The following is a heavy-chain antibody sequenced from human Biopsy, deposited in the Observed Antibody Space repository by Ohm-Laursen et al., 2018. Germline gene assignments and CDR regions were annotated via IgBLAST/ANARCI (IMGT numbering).Heavy chain of an antibody. D-gene: IGHD3-22*01. Sequence: GASVKVSCKVSGCTFTGYHVHWVRQAPGQGLEWMGWINAKTGDTNYAQKFQGRVTMTRDTSISTAYVDLSSLRSDDTAVYYCTRGGYYYDSLAYYYWFDPWGQGTLVTVSS. J-gene: IGHJ5*02. CDR2: INAKTGDT. CDR1: GCTFTGYH. V-gene: IGHV1-2*02. CDR3: TRGGYYYDSLAYYYWFDP.